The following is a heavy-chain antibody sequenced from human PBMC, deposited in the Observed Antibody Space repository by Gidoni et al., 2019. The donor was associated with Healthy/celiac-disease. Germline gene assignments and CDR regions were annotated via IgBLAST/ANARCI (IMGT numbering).Heavy chain of an antibody. CDR2: ISYDGSNK. CDR3: VTTGSGSYSAGAFDI. CDR1: GCTFSSYG. Sequence: QVQLVESVGGVVQPGRSLRRPCPASGCTFSSYGMHWVRQAPGKGLEWVAVISYDGSNKYYADSVKGRFTISRDNSKNTLYLQMNSLRAEDTAVYYCVTTGSGSYSAGAFDIWGQGTMVTVSS. D-gene: IGHD1-26*01. J-gene: IGHJ3*02. V-gene: IGHV3-30*03.